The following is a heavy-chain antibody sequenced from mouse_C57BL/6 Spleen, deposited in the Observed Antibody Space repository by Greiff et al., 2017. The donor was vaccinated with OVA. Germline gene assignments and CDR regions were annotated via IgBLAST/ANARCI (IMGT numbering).Heavy chain of an antibody. CDR1: GYTFTSYG. V-gene: IGHV1-81*01. Sequence: LVESGAELARPGASVKLSCKASGYTFTSYGISWVKQRTGQGLEWIGEIYPRSGNTYYNEKFKGKATLTADKSSSTAYMELRSLTSEDSAVYFCARGGITTVVRYFDVWGTGTTVTVSS. CDR3: ARGGITTVVRYFDV. D-gene: IGHD1-1*01. CDR2: IYPRSGNT. J-gene: IGHJ1*03.